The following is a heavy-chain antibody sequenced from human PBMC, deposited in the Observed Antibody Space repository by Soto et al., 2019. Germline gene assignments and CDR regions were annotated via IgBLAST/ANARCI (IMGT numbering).Heavy chain of an antibody. V-gene: IGHV4-30-4*01. CDR3: ARDKITGLFDY. CDR1: GGSISSGDYY. D-gene: IGHD2-8*02. Sequence: SETLSLTCTVSGGSISSGDYYWSWIRQPPGKGLEWIGYIYYSGFTSYNPSLKSRVTISVDTSKNQFSLKLTSVTAADTAVYYCARDKITGLFDYWGQGTLVTVSS. J-gene: IGHJ4*02. CDR2: IYYSGFT.